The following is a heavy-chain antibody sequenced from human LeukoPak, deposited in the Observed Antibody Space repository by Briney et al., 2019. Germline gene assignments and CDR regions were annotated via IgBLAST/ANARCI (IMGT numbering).Heavy chain of an antibody. J-gene: IGHJ4*02. D-gene: IGHD3-10*01. V-gene: IGHV1-46*01. CDR1: GYTFTSYY. CDR3: ARDSGMVRGTVDY. CDR2: INPSGGST. Sequence: ASVKVSCKSSGYTFTSYYMYWVRHAPGQGLEWMGIINPSGGSTSYAQKFQGRVTMTRDTSTSTVYMELSSLRSEGTAVYYCARDSGMVRGTVDYWGQGTLVTVSS.